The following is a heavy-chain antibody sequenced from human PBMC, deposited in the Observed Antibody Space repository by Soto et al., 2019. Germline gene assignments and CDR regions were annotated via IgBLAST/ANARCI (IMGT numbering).Heavy chain of an antibody. Sequence: EMRLLESGGGSVSPGASARLSCLTSGFMFDNYAMSWVRQSPARGLEWVAAISGSGHATYYTQSVRGRFTISRDNAKDSLDLQINGLRDDDTAVYYCARVGRGFCSSARCYTDGFDLWGQGTVVTVST. CDR3: ARVGRGFCSSARCYTDGFDL. CDR2: ISGSGHAT. CDR1: GFMFDNYA. D-gene: IGHD2-2*01. J-gene: IGHJ3*01. V-gene: IGHV3-23*01.